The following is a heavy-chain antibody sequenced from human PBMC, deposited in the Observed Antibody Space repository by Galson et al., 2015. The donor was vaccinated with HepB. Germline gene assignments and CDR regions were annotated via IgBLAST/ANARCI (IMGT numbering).Heavy chain of an antibody. CDR1: GGSISSYY. CDR2: IYYSGST. Sequence: LSLTCTVSGGSISSYYWSWIRQPPGKKLEWIGYIYYSGSTNYDPSLKSRVTISLDTSQNQFSLNLTSVTAVDTAVYYCARGPTRYYFDNWGQGTLVTVSS. J-gene: IGHJ4*02. V-gene: IGHV4-59*01. CDR3: ARGPTRYYFDN.